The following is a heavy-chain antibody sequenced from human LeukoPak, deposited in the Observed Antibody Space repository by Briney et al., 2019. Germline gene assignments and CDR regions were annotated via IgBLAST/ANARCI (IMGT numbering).Heavy chain of an antibody. D-gene: IGHD7-27*01. V-gene: IGHV3-23*01. CDR2: IYLSSDEI. Sequence: GGSLRLSCALSAFSFGSYAMIWVRQAPGKGLEWVSVIYLSSDEIRYAESVKGRFTVSRDNSKNTLSLQMNSLRAEDTAIYYCAQYSHTGDPVYYWGQGTLVAVSS. J-gene: IGHJ4*02. CDR1: AFSFGSYA. CDR3: AQYSHTGDPVYY.